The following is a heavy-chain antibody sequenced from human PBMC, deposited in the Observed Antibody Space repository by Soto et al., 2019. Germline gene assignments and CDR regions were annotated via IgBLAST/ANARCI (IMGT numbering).Heavy chain of an antibody. CDR2: IYPGDSDT. CDR1: GYSFTSYW. V-gene: IGHV5-51*01. J-gene: IGHJ6*02. D-gene: IGHD3-10*01. Sequence: GESLKISCKGSGYSFTSYWIGWVRQMPGKGLEWMGIIYPGDSDTRYSPSFQGQVTISADKSISTAYLQWSSLKASDTAMYYCARPDSITWVRGVITHSYGMDVWGQGTTVTVSS. CDR3: ARPDSITWVRGVITHSYGMDV.